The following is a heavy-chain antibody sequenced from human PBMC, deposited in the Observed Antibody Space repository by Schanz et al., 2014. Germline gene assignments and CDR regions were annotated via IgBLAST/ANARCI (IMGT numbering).Heavy chain of an antibody. Sequence: VQLLESGGGVVQPGRSLRLSCAAYGFTLSSYAMHWVRQAPGKGLEWVALISNDGSIKYYADSVEGRFTISRDNSRNTLYLQMNSLRAEDTALYYCARDSGPYYDKSMDVWGQGTTVAVSS. CDR2: ISNDGSIK. CDR3: ARDSGPYYDKSMDV. CDR1: GFTLSSYA. V-gene: IGHV3-30-3*01. J-gene: IGHJ6*02. D-gene: IGHD3-9*01.